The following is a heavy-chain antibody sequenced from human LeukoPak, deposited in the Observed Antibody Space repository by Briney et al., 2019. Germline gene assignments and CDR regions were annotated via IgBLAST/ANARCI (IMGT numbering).Heavy chain of an antibody. CDR1: GFTFSSYW. CDR2: INHSGSA. CDR3: ARARRDSGYYKVDY. D-gene: IGHD3-3*01. V-gene: IGHV4-34*01. Sequence: GSLRLSCAASGFTFSSYWMSWVRQAPGKGLEWIGEINHSGSANYNPSLKSRVTLSIDNSKNQFSLNLNSVTAADTAVYYCARARRDSGYYKVDYWGQGTLVTVSS. J-gene: IGHJ4*02.